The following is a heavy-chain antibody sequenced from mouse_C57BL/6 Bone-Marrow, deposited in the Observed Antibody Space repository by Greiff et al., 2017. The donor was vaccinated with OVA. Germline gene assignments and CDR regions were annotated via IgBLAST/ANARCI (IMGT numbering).Heavy chain of an antibody. CDR2: ISSGSSTI. CDR3: ARNYYSYFDY. Sequence: EVKRVESGGGLVKPGGSLKLSCAASGFTFSDYGMHWVRQAPEKGLEWVAYISSGSSTIYYADTVKGRFTISRDNAKNTLFLQMTSLRSEDTAMYYCARNYYSYFDYWGQGTTLTVSS. J-gene: IGHJ2*01. V-gene: IGHV5-17*01. D-gene: IGHD2-12*01. CDR1: GFTFSDYG.